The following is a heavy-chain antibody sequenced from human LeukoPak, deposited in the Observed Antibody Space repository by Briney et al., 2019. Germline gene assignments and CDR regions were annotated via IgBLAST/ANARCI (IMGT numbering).Heavy chain of an antibody. CDR3: ANTTRVAPDGRAEYFQH. J-gene: IGHJ1*01. V-gene: IGHV4-59*03. CDR1: GGSISTYS. D-gene: IGHD5-24*01. CDR2: RYDGGRD. Sequence: SETLSLTCTVSGGSISTYSWSWIRQPPGKGLEWIGCRYDGGRDLYNPSLKSRVAISVDASEKQISLSLRSVTAADTAIYYCANTTRVAPDGRAEYFQHWGQGTLVTVSS.